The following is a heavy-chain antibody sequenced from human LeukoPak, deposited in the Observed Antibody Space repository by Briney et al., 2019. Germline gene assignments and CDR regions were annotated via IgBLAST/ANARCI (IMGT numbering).Heavy chain of an antibody. CDR2: ISSSSSYI. CDR1: GFTFSSYS. CDR3: ARDAAAADAFDI. Sequence: GGSLRLSCAASGFTFSSYSMNWVRQAPGKGLEWVSSISSSSSYIYYADSVKGRFTISRVNAKNSLYLQMNSLRAEDTAVYYCARDAAAADAFDIWGQGTMVTVSS. J-gene: IGHJ3*02. V-gene: IGHV3-21*01. D-gene: IGHD6-13*01.